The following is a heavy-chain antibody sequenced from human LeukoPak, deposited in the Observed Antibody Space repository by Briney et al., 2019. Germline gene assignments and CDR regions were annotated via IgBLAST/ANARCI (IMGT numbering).Heavy chain of an antibody. D-gene: IGHD1-14*01. Sequence: GGSLRLSCAVSGFSFSTYGMSWVCQAPGKGLEWVSGISGSGGGTYYADSVKGRFTISRDNSRNTLYLQMNSLRAEDTAVYYCAKGRISPDDWGQGTLVTVSS. CDR2: ISGSGGGT. CDR3: AKGRISPDD. V-gene: IGHV3-23*01. CDR1: GFSFSTYG. J-gene: IGHJ4*02.